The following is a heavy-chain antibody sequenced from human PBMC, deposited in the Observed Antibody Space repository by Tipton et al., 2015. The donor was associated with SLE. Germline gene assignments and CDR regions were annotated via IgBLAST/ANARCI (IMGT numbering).Heavy chain of an antibody. Sequence: SLRLSCEASGFSFSYYYMNWVRQAPGKGLEWVASIKEDGSENYYVDSVKGRFTISRDNAKNSLHLEMNNLRAEDTAVYYCARAQREVDYAGRYRYFDLWGRGTLVTVSS. D-gene: IGHD4-23*01. CDR3: ARAQREVDYAGRYRYFDL. J-gene: IGHJ2*01. CDR2: IKEDGSEN. CDR1: GFSFSYYY. V-gene: IGHV3-7*01.